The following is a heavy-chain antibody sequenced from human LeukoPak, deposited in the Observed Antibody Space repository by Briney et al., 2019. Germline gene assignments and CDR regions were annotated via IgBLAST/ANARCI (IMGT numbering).Heavy chain of an antibody. V-gene: IGHV5-51*01. CDR3: ARHRYYYDSSGYYFDY. CDR1: GYSFTSYW. D-gene: IGHD3-22*01. Sequence: GESLKISCKGSGYSFTSYWIGWVRQMPGKGLEWMGIIYPGDSDTRYSPPFQGQVTISADKSISTAYLQWSSLKASDTAMYYCARHRYYYDSSGYYFDYWGQGTLVTVSS. CDR2: IYPGDSDT. J-gene: IGHJ4*02.